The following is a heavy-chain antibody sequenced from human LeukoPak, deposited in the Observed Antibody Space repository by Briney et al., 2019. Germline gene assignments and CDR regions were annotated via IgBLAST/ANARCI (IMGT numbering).Heavy chain of an antibody. CDR3: ARTALSGNNNWFDP. V-gene: IGHV3-30*03. CDR2: ISYDGSNK. J-gene: IGHJ5*02. D-gene: IGHD3-10*01. Sequence: GGSLRLSCAASGFTFSSYGMHWVRQAPGKGPEWVAVISYDGSNKYYADSVKGRFTVSRDNAKNSVYLQMNSLRAEDTAVYYCARTALSGNNNWFDPWGQGTLVTVSS. CDR1: GFTFSSYG.